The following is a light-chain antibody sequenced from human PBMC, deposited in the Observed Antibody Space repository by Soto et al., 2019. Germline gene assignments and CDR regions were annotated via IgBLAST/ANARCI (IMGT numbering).Light chain of an antibody. CDR2: DAS. CDR3: QQYDNFPP. CDR1: QSVSSY. V-gene: IGKV3-11*01. Sequence: EIVLTQSPATLSLSPGERATLSCRASQSVSSYLAWYQQKPGQAPRLLIYDASNRATGIPVRFSGRGSGTDFTLTISSLEPEDFAVYYCQQYDNFPPFGGGTKVEIK. J-gene: IGKJ4*01.